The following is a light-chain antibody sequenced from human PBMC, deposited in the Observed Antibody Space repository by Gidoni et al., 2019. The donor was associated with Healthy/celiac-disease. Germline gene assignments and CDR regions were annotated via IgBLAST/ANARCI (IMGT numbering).Light chain of an antibody. CDR1: QSVSSY. CDR2: VAS. CDR3: QQRSNWPGT. J-gene: IGKJ3*01. Sequence: EIVLTQSPATLSLSPGERATLSCRASQSVSSYLAWYQQKPGQAPRLLIYVASNRATGIPARFSGSGSGTDFTLTISSLEPEDFAVYYCQQRSNWPGTFGPGTKVDIK. V-gene: IGKV3-11*01.